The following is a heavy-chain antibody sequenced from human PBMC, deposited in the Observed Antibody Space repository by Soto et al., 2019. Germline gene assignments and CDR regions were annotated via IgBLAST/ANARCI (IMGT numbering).Heavy chain of an antibody. Sequence: PSETLSLTCAVYGGSFSGYYWSWILQPPGKGLEWIGEINHSGSTNYNPSLKSRVTISVDASKNQFSLKLSSVTAADTAVYYCARDYGDYDYWGQGTLVTVSS. CDR3: ARDYGDYDY. CDR1: GGSFSGYY. V-gene: IGHV4-34*01. D-gene: IGHD4-17*01. CDR2: INHSGST. J-gene: IGHJ4*02.